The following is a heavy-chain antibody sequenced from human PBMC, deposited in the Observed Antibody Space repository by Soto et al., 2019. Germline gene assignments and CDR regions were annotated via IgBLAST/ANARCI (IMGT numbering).Heavy chain of an antibody. CDR3: ARYTTYYKTGIRGNWFDP. D-gene: IGHD1-1*01. CDR1: GGSISSGGYY. J-gene: IGHJ5*02. Sequence: SETLSLTCTVSGGSISSGGYYWSWIRQHPGKGLEWIGYIYYSGSTYHNPSLKSRVTISVDTSKNQFSLKLGSVTAADTAVYYCARYTTYYKTGIRGNWFDPWGQGTLVTVSS. V-gene: IGHV4-30-4*08. CDR2: IYYSGST.